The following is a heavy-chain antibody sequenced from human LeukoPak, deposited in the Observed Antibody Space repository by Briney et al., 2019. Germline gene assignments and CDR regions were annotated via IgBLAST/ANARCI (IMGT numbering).Heavy chain of an antibody. CDR1: GGSISSYY. J-gene: IGHJ1*01. Sequence: SETLSLTCTVSGGSISSYYWSWIRQPPGKGLEWIGYIYYSGSTNYNPSLKSRVTISVDTSKNQFSLKLSSVTAADTAVYYCARVLIGRAAAGRSKYFQHWGQGTLVTVSS. V-gene: IGHV4-59*01. CDR2: IYYSGST. CDR3: ARVLIGRAAAGRSKYFQH. D-gene: IGHD6-13*01.